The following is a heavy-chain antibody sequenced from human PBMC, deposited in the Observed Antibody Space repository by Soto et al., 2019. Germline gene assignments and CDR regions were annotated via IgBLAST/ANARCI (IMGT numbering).Heavy chain of an antibody. V-gene: IGHV3-15*07. Sequence: GGSLRLSCAASGFTFSNAWMNWVRQAPGKGLEWVGRIKSKTDGGTTDYAAPVKGRFTISRDDSKNTLYLQMNSLKTEDTAVYYCTTELIYLEGRSPQLVLPYYYYGMDVWGQGTTVTVSS. J-gene: IGHJ6*02. CDR2: IKSKTDGGTT. D-gene: IGHD6-13*01. CDR3: TTELIYLEGRSPQLVLPYYYYGMDV. CDR1: GFTFSNAW.